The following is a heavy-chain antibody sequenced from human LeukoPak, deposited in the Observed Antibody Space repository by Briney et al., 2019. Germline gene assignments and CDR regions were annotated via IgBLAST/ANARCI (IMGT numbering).Heavy chain of an antibody. CDR2: IRYDGSNK. CDR3: AKDTEYYDFWSGYHDY. V-gene: IGHV3-30*02. Sequence: GGSLRLSCAASGFTFSSYGMHWVRQAPGKGLKWVAFIRYDGSNKYYADSVKGRFTISRDNSKNTLYLQMNSLRAEDTAVYYCAKDTEYYDFWSGYHDYWGQGTLVTVSS. D-gene: IGHD3-3*01. J-gene: IGHJ4*02. CDR1: GFTFSSYG.